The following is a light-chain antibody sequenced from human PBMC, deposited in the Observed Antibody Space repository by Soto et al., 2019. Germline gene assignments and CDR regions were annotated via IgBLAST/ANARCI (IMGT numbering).Light chain of an antibody. Sequence: DFVMTQAPDSLAVSLGERATINCKSSQSVLYSSNNKNYLAWYQQKPGQPPKLLIYWASTRESGVPDRFSGSGSGTAFTLTISSLQAEDVAVYYCQQYYSTLPITFGQGTRLEIK. J-gene: IGKJ5*01. CDR3: QQYYSTLPIT. CDR1: QSVLYSSNNKNY. CDR2: WAS. V-gene: IGKV4-1*01.